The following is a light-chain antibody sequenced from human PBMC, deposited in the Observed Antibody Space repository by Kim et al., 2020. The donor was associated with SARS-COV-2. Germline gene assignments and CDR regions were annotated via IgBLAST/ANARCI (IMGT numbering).Light chain of an antibody. CDR3: EQYGTSPYT. J-gene: IGKJ2*01. CDR2: GAS. CDR1: QRVSSVQ. Sequence: LSPGERAPLSCRASQRVSSVQLAWYQQKPGQAPRLVIFGASNRATGISDRFSGSGSGTDFTLTISRLEAEDFAVYYCEQYGTSPYTFGQGTKLEI. V-gene: IGKV3-20*01.